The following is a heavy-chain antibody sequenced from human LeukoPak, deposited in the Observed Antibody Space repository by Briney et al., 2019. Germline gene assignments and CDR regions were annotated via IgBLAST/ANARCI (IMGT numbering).Heavy chain of an antibody. CDR2: ISGNTRYI. Sequence: GGSLRLSCAASGFTFSSFGMNWVRQAPGKGLEWVASISGNTRYISFVDSLKGRFTISRDNAKNSLYLQMNSLRAEDTAVYYCARDQIPVVVPAAMSYFDYWGQGTLVTVSS. V-gene: IGHV3-21*01. CDR1: GFTFSSFG. D-gene: IGHD2-2*01. CDR3: ARDQIPVVVPAAMSYFDY. J-gene: IGHJ4*02.